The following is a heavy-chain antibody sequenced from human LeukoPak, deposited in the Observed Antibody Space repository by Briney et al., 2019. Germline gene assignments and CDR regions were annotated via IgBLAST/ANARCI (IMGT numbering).Heavy chain of an antibody. CDR2: IWYDGSNK. V-gene: IGHV3-33*01. D-gene: IGHD3-10*01. Sequence: GGSLRLSCAASGFTFSSYGMHWVRQAPGKGLEWVAVIWYDGSNKYYADSVKGRFTISRDNSKNTLYLQMNSLRAEDTAVYYCARDLVRGVIIVWGQGTLVTVSS. CDR1: GFTFSSYG. CDR3: ARDLVRGVIIV. J-gene: IGHJ4*02.